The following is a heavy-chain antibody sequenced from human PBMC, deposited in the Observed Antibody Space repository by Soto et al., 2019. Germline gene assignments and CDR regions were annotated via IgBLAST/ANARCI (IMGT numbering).Heavy chain of an antibody. CDR3: AREDAARIERWFDA. CDR1: GGSIISASYS. J-gene: IGHJ5*02. D-gene: IGHD6-6*01. Sequence: QVQLQESGPRLVKPSQTLSLPCAVSGGSIISASYSWNWIRQSPGRGLECNGHIYSSGSTYYNPSRKSRVSVSVDTSNNQFALKLTSVTAAGTAVYCCAREDAARIERWFDAWGQGILVTVSS. CDR2: IYSSGST. V-gene: IGHV4-31*11.